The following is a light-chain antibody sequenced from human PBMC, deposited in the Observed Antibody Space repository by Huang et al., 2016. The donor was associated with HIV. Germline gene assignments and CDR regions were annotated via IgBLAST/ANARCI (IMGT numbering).Light chain of an antibody. CDR3: QQYDNLHT. Sequence: DIQMTQSPSSLSASVGVRVTITCQASQDISNYLNWYQQKPGKAPKLLIYDASNLETGVPSRFSGSRSGTHFTFTINNLQPEDIATYYCQQYDNLHTFGQGTKLEIK. CDR2: DAS. J-gene: IGKJ2*01. CDR1: QDISNY. V-gene: IGKV1-33*01.